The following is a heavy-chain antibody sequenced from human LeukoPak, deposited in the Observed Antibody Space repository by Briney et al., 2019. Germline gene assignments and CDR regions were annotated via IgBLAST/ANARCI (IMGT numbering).Heavy chain of an antibody. V-gene: IGHV3-9*01. CDR3: AKDPQYQLLTGFDY. CDR1: RFTFDDYA. D-gene: IGHD2-2*01. Sequence: PGRSLRLSCAASRFTFDDYAMHWVRQAPGKGLEWVSGISWNSGTVGYADSVKGRFTISRDNAKNSLYLQMNSLRAEDTAVYYCAKDPQYQLLTGFDYWGQGTLVTVSS. CDR2: ISWNSGTV. J-gene: IGHJ4*02.